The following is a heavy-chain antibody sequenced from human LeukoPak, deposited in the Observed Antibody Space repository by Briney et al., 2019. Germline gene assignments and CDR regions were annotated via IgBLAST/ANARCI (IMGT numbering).Heavy chain of an antibody. CDR1: GGSFSGYY. J-gene: IGHJ5*02. CDR3: ARVRYCSGGSCHSGWFDP. CDR2: INHSGST. Sequence: PSETLSLTCVVYGGSFSGYYWSWIRQPPGKGLEWIGEINHSGSTNYNPSLKSRVTISVDTSKNQFSLKLSSVTAADTAVYYCARVRYCSGGSCHSGWFDPWGQGTLVTVSS. V-gene: IGHV4-34*01. D-gene: IGHD2-15*01.